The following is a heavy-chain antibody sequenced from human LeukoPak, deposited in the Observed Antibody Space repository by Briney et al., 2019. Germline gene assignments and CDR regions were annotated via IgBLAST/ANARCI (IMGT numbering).Heavy chain of an antibody. D-gene: IGHD2-15*01. Sequence: ASVKVSCKAPGATFSSYAISWVRQAPGQWLEWMGGIIPIFGTANYAQKFQGRVTITTDESTSTAYMELSSLRSEDTAVYYCAWYCSGGSCFPYYSDYWGQGTLVTVSS. CDR1: GATFSSYA. CDR2: IIPIFGTA. CDR3: AWYCSGGSCFPYYSDY. V-gene: IGHV1-69*05. J-gene: IGHJ4*02.